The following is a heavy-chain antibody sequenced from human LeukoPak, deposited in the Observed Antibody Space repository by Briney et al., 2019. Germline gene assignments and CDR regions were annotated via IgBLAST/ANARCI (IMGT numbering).Heavy chain of an antibody. CDR2: INPNSGGT. CDR3: ARVFPPRDYDILTGYPHSAY. J-gene: IGHJ4*02. Sequence: ASVKVSCKASGYTFTGYYMHWVRQAPGHGLEWMGWINPNSGGTNYAQKFQGRVTMTRDTSISTAYMELSRLRSDDTAVYYCARVFPPRDYDILTGYPHSAYWGQGTLVTVSS. V-gene: IGHV1-2*02. D-gene: IGHD3-9*01. CDR1: GYTFTGYY.